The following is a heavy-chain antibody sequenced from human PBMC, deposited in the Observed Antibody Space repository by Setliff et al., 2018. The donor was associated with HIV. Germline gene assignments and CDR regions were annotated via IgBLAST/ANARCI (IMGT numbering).Heavy chain of an antibody. CDR2: IYYSGST. Sequence: LSLTCTVSGGSISSYYWSWIRQPPGKGLEWIGYIYYSGSTNYNPSLKSRVTISVETSKNQFPLKLNSVTAADTAVYYCARSPPTTFWSGYTYYYYMDVWVKGTTVTVSS. CDR1: GGSISSYY. J-gene: IGHJ6*03. V-gene: IGHV4-59*01. CDR3: ARSPPTTFWSGYTYYYYMDV. D-gene: IGHD3-3*01.